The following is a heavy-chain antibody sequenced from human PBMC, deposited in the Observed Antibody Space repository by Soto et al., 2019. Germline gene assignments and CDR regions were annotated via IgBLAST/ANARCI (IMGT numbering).Heavy chain of an antibody. CDR1: GFNFSSYS. D-gene: IGHD3-9*01. CDR3: AVRYFEDYMDV. Sequence: SLRLSCAASGFNFSSYSMNWVRQAPGKGLEWVSSISSSSSYIYYADSVKGRFTISRDNSKNTLYLQMNSLRAEDTAVYYCAVRYFEDYMDVWGKGTTVTVSS. J-gene: IGHJ6*03. V-gene: IGHV3-21*04. CDR2: ISSSSSYI.